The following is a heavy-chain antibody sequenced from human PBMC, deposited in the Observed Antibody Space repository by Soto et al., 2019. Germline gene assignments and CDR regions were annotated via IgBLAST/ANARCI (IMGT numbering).Heavy chain of an antibody. CDR2: INHSGST. Sequence: QVQLQQWGAGLLKPSETLSLTCAVYGGSFSGYYWSWIRQPPGKGLEWIGEINHSGSTNYNPSLKSRVTISVDTSKNQFSLKLSSVTAADTAVYYCARGPSPGTWGGGNWFDPWGQGTLVTVSS. J-gene: IGHJ5*02. CDR1: GGSFSGYY. D-gene: IGHD1-7*01. CDR3: ARGPSPGTWGGGNWFDP. V-gene: IGHV4-34*01.